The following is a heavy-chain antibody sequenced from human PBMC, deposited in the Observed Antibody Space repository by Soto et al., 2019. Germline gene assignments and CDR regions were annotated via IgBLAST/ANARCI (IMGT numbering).Heavy chain of an antibody. Sequence: EVQLLESGGGLVQPGGSLRLSCAASGFTFSSYAMSWVRQAPGKGLEWVSAISSSGGSTYYADSVKGRFTISRDNTKNTLYLQMSRLRAEDTVVYYCANLGTERGYCSSTSCVTYYYYMDVWGKGTTVTVSS. V-gene: IGHV3-23*01. CDR3: ANLGTERGYCSSTSCVTYYYYMDV. CDR1: GFTFSSYA. CDR2: ISSSGGST. J-gene: IGHJ6*03. D-gene: IGHD2-2*01.